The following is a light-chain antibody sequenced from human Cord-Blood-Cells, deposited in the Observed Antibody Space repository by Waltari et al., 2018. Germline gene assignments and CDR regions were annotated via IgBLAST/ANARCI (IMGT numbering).Light chain of an antibody. CDR2: EGS. CDR1: SSDVGSYNL. V-gene: IGLV2-23*03. CDR3: CSYAGSSTFVV. J-gene: IGLJ2*01. Sequence: QSALTQPASVSGSPGQSITISCTGTSSDVGSYNLASWYQQHPGKAPKLMIYEGSKRPSGVSNRFSGSKSGNTASLTISGLQAEDGADYYCCSYAGSSTFVVFGGGTKLTVL.